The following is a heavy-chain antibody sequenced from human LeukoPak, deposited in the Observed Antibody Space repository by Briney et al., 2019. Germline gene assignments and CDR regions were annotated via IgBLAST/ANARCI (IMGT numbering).Heavy chain of an antibody. V-gene: IGHV3-7*01. D-gene: IGHD3-10*01. CDR1: GFTFSSYW. J-gene: IGHJ4*02. Sequence: AGGSLRLSCAASGFTFSSYWMSWVRQAPGKGLEWVANIKQDGSEKYYVDSVKGRFTISRDNSKNTLYLQMNSLRAEDTAVYYCARDKLPALLWFGESSRGFDYWGQGTLVTVSS. CDR2: IKQDGSEK. CDR3: ARDKLPALLWFGESSRGFDY.